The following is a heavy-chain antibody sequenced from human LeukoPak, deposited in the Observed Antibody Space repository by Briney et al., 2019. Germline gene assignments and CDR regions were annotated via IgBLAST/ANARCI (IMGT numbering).Heavy chain of an antibody. CDR1: GGSLSGYY. Sequence: PSETLSLTCAVYGGSLSGYYWSWLRQPPGKGLAWIGEINHSGSTNYNPSLKSRVTISVDTSKKQFSLKLSSVTAADTAVYYCARGRYCSSTSCYSSGFDYWGQGTLVTVSS. J-gene: IGHJ4*02. V-gene: IGHV4-34*01. CDR3: ARGRYCSSTSCYSSGFDY. CDR2: INHSGST. D-gene: IGHD2-2*01.